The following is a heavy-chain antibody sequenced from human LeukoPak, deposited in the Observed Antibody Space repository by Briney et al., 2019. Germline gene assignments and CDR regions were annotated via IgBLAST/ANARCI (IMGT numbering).Heavy chain of an antibody. J-gene: IGHJ4*02. Sequence: SETLSLTCTVSGGSISSYYWSWIRQPPGKGLEWIGYIHYSGGITYYNPSLKSRVTISVDTSKNQFSLKLSSVTAADTAVYYCARGGAHYDFWSGYLQAFDYWGQGTLVTVSS. CDR3: ARGGAHYDFWSGYLQAFDY. CDR1: GGSISSYY. D-gene: IGHD3-3*01. CDR2: IHYSGGIT. V-gene: IGHV4-59*01.